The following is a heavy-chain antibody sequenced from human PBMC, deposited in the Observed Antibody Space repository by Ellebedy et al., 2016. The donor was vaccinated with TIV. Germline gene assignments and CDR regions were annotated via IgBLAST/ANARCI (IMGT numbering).Heavy chain of an antibody. Sequence: GESLKISCAASGFTFSSYWMSWVRQAPGKGLEWVANIKQDGSEKYYVDSVKGRFTNSRDNAKNSLYLQMNSLRAEDTAVYYCAREDSSGWYKFSSWGQGTLVTVSS. D-gene: IGHD6-19*01. CDR2: IKQDGSEK. J-gene: IGHJ5*02. V-gene: IGHV3-7*01. CDR1: GFTFSSYW. CDR3: AREDSSGWYKFSS.